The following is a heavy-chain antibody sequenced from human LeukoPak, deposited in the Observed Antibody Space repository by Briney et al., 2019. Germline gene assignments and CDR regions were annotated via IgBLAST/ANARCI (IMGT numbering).Heavy chain of an antibody. D-gene: IGHD2-2*01. Sequence: ASVKVSCKASGYTFIGYYMHWVRQAPGQGLEWMGIIHPSGGSTSYAQKFQGRVTMTRDTSTSTVYMELSSLRSEDTAVYYCARAKRNYCSSTGCYLDYWGQGTLVTVSS. CDR3: ARAKRNYCSSTGCYLDY. CDR1: GYTFIGYY. V-gene: IGHV1-46*01. CDR2: IHPSGGST. J-gene: IGHJ4*02.